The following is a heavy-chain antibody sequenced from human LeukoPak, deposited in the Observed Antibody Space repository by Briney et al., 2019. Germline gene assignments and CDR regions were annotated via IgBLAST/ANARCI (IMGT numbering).Heavy chain of an antibody. CDR1: GFTFSSYA. D-gene: IGHD6-6*01. Sequence: GGSLRLSCAASGFTFSSYAMSWVRQAPGKGLEWVSAISGSGGSTYYADSVKGRFTISRDNSKNTLYLQMNSLKSEDTAVYYCTRLTYSSSENPYFDYWGQGTLVTVSS. CDR2: ISGSGGST. J-gene: IGHJ4*02. V-gene: IGHV3-23*01. CDR3: TRLTYSSSENPYFDY.